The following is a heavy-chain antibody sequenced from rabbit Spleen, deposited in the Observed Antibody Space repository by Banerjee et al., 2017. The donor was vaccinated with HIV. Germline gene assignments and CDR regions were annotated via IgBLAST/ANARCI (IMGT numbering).Heavy chain of an antibody. Sequence: QSLEESGGDLVKPGASLTLTCTASGVSFSISSYMCWVRQAPGKGLEWIACIDAGSSGFTYHASWAKGRFTISKTSSTTVTLQMTSLTAADTATYFCARDSSTSFSSYGMDLWGPGTLVTVS. CDR2: IDAGSSGFT. J-gene: IGHJ6*01. V-gene: IGHV1S40*01. D-gene: IGHD1-1*01. CDR3: ARDSSTSFSSYGMDL. CDR1: GVSFSISSY.